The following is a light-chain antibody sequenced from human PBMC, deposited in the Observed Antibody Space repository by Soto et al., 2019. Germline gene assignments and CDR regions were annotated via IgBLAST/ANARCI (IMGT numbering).Light chain of an antibody. CDR3: AAWDDSLRGYV. Sequence: QSVLTQPPSASGTPGQRVTISCSGSSSNIGSNYVYWYQQLPGTAPKLLIYSHNQRPSGVPDRFSGSKSGTSASLAISGLRSGDEADYYCAAWDDSLRGYVFGTGTKVTVL. CDR1: SSNIGSNY. CDR2: SHN. V-gene: IGLV1-47*02. J-gene: IGLJ1*01.